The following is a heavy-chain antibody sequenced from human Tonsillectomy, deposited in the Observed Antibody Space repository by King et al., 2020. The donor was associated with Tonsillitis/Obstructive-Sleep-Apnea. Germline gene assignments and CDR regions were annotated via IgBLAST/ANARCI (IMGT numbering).Heavy chain of an antibody. J-gene: IGHJ3*02. CDR2: IKEDGSEK. V-gene: IGHV3-7*04. CDR1: AFTFNKYW. CDR3: ARDVFVWGSFDI. Sequence: VQLVESGGGLVQPGGSLRLSCGASAFTFNKYWMSWVRQAPGKGLEWVANIKEDGSEKYYVDSVKGRFTISRDNAKNSLYLQMNSLRAEDTAVYYCARDVFVWGSFDIWGQGTMVTVSS. D-gene: IGHD3-16*01.